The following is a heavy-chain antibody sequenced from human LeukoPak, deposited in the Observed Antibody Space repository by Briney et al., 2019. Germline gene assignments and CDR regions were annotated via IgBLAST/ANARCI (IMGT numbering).Heavy chain of an antibody. J-gene: IGHJ6*03. V-gene: IGHV3-30*19. CDR3: VRSPTYYNMDV. CDR2: ISHDGGND. Sequence: QPGGSLRLSCAASGFIFTDYGFHWVRQAPGKGLEWVTVISHDGGNDYYRDSVKGRFTISRDNSRDTVFLQMNSLRPGDTAVYYCVRSPTYYNMDVWGKGTTVTVSS. CDR1: GFIFTDYG.